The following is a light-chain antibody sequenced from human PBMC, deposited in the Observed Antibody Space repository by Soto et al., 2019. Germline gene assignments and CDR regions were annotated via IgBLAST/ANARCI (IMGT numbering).Light chain of an antibody. Sequence: EIVMTQSPATLSVSPGESVTLSCRASQSICSSLAWYQQKSGQAPRILIYGASTRATGVRPRFSGRGSGTEFTLTINSLQSEDSAVYYCQQYNSRPQCTVGQGTKVDIK. CDR3: QQYNSRPQCT. CDR1: QSICSS. V-gene: IGKV3-15*01. CDR2: GAS. J-gene: IGKJ1*01.